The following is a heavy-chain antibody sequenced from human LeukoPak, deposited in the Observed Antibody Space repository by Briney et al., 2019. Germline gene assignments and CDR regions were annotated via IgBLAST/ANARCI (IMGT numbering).Heavy chain of an antibody. CDR2: IYYSGST. Sequence: SQTLSLTCTVSGGSISSGGYYWSWIRQHPGKGLEWIGYIYYSGSTYYNPSLKSRVTISVDTSKNQFSLKLSSVTAADTAVYYCARGDSSGRYLGDYWGQGTLVTVSS. D-gene: IGHD6-19*01. CDR1: GGSISSGGYY. J-gene: IGHJ4*02. CDR3: ARGDSSGRYLGDY. V-gene: IGHV4-31*03.